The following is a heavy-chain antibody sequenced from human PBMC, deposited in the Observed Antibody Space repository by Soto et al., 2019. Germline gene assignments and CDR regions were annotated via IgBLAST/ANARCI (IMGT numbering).Heavy chain of an antibody. J-gene: IGHJ6*02. V-gene: IGHV4-59*01. D-gene: IGHD5-18*01. CDR2: IYYSGST. CDR3: ARDWRYSYGYGESQDYYYGMDV. CDR1: GGSISSYY. Sequence: SETLSLTCTVSGGSISSYYWSWIRQPPGKGLEWIGYIYYSGSTNYNPSLKSRVTISVDTSKNQFSLKLSSVTAADTAVYYCARDWRYSYGYGESQDYYYGMDVWGQGTTVTVSS.